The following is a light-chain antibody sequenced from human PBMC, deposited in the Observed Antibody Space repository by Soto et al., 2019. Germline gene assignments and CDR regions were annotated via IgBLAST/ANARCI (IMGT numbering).Light chain of an antibody. J-gene: IGLJ1*01. Sequence: QSALTQPASVSGSPGQSIAISCTGTGRDVGGYRYVSWYQQHPGKAPKLIIYDVSNRPSGVSDRFSGSKSGNTASLTISGLQSEDEADYYCDSYTSSSSYVFGTGTKLTVL. V-gene: IGLV2-14*01. CDR3: DSYTSSSSYV. CDR2: DVS. CDR1: GRDVGGYRY.